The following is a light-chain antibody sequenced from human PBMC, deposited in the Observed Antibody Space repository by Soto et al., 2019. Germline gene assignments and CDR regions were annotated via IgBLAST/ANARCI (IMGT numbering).Light chain of an antibody. V-gene: IGKV3-20*01. CDR3: HQSGISPLT. CDR2: SAS. CDR1: QSLHSNF. J-gene: IGKJ3*01. Sequence: EIVLTQFPGTLSLSPGERATLSCRASQSLHSNFLVWYQQNPGQAPRLLISSASRRATGIPDRFSGSGSGTDFTLTISRLDPEDFAVYYCHQSGISPLTFGHGTRVDVK.